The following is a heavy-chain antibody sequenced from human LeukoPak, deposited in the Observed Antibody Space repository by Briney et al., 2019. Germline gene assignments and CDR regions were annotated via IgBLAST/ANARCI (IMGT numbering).Heavy chain of an antibody. D-gene: IGHD3-10*01. CDR2: VKSKTDGGTT. CDR3: TTDVDFGFE. J-gene: IGHJ4*02. Sequence: GGSLRLSCATSGFTFSNAWMNWVRQAPGKGLEWVGRVKSKTDGGTTDYAAPVKGRFTISRDDSKKMMYLQMNSLKAEDTAIYYCTTDVDFGFEWGQGTLVTVSS. CDR1: GFTFSNAW. V-gene: IGHV3-15*07.